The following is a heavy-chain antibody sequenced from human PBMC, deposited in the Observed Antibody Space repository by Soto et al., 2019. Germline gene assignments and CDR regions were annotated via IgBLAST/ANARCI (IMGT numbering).Heavy chain of an antibody. Sequence: QLHLVQSGAVVKKPGASVTVSCSASGYPVTAYYMHWVRQAPGRGLEWMGGINPATGAAKYTQAFQGRVTMTRDTSRSTVFMELRGLTSEDTAVFYCARGGGVGVAGSAAFDMWGQGTVVTVSS. J-gene: IGHJ3*02. V-gene: IGHV1-2*02. CDR1: GYPVTAYY. CDR3: ARGGGVGVAGSAAFDM. D-gene: IGHD3-3*01. CDR2: INPATGAA.